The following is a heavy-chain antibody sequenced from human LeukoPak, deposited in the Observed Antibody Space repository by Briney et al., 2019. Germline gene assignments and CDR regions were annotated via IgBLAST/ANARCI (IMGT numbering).Heavy chain of an antibody. D-gene: IGHD6-6*01. V-gene: IGHV5-51*01. Sequence: GESLKISCKTSGYSFSTYWIGWVRQMPGKGLECMGLIYPGDSDTRYSPSFQGHVTFSVDKSINTAYVQWSSLKASDTAMYYCASRVSWAFDIWGQGTMVTVSS. CDR3: ASRVSWAFDI. CDR2: IYPGDSDT. J-gene: IGHJ3*02. CDR1: GYSFSTYW.